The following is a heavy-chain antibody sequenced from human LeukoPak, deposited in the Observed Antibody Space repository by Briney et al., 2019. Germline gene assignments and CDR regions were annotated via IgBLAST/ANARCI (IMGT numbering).Heavy chain of an antibody. CDR2: INWNGSST. V-gene: IGHV3-20*04. CDR3: ARDKEEGIPLWFGELFS. Sequence: GGSLRLSCAASGFTFDDYGMSWVRQAPGKGLEWVSGINWNGSSTGYADSVKGRFTISRDNAKNSLYLQMNSLRAEDTALYYCARDKEEGIPLWFGELFSWGQGTLVTVSS. CDR1: GFTFDDYG. J-gene: IGHJ4*02. D-gene: IGHD3-10*01.